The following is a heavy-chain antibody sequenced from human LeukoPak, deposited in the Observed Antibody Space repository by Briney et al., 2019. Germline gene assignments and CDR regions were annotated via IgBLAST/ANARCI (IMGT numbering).Heavy chain of an antibody. D-gene: IGHD5-18*01. CDR3: ARRMVQLWLPFDY. CDR1: GYSFTSYW. V-gene: IGHV5-51*01. Sequence: GESLQISCKASGYSFTSYWIGWVRQMPGKGLEWMGIIYPGDSDTRYSPSFQGQVTISADKSISTAYLQWSSLKASDTAMYYCARRMVQLWLPFDYWGQGTLVTVSS. CDR2: IYPGDSDT. J-gene: IGHJ4*02.